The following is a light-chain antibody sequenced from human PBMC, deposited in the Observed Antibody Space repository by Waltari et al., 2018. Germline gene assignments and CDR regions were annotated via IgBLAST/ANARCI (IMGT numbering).Light chain of an antibody. Sequence: SYELTQSPSVSVSPGQTAKITCSGNALPNNYAYWYQQKSGQAPVLVIFEDSQRPSGIPERFSGSSSGTMATLTISGAQVEDEADYYCYSTDISGDLEGAFGGGTKLTFL. J-gene: IGLJ2*01. CDR3: YSTDISGDLEGA. V-gene: IGLV3-10*01. CDR1: ALPNNY. CDR2: EDS.